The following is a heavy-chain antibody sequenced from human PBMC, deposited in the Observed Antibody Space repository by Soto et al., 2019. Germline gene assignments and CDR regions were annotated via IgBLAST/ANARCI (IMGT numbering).Heavy chain of an antibody. CDR3: ARDKITGLFDY. CDR1: GGSFSGYS. Sequence: SETLSLTCAVYGGSFSGYSWTWIRQSPRKGLEWIGQINDSGSTNYNPSLKSRVAISLVTSKNQFSLELTSVTAADTAVYYCARDKITGLFDYWGQGTLVT. V-gene: IGHV4-34*01. CDR2: INDSGST. D-gene: IGHD2-8*02. J-gene: IGHJ4*02.